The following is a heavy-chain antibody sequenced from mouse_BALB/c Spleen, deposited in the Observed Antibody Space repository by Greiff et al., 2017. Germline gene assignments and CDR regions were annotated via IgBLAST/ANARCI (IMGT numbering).Heavy chain of an antibody. CDR3: ARDYYGSSCGYFDV. CDR1: GFSLTSYG. Sequence: QVQLKESGPGLVAPSQSLSITCTVSGFSLTSYGVHWVRQPPGKGLEWLGVIWAGGSTNYNSALMSRLSISKDNSKSQVFLKMNSLQTYDTAMYYCARDYYGSSCGYFDVWGAGTTVTVSS. D-gene: IGHD1-1*01. J-gene: IGHJ1*01. V-gene: IGHV2-9*02. CDR2: IWAGGST.